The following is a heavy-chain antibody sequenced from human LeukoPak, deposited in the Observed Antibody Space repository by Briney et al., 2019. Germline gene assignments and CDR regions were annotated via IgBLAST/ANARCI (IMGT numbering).Heavy chain of an antibody. V-gene: IGHV5-51*01. CDR2: IYPGDYET. CDR3: AIPPGYCGNDCSFDH. J-gene: IGHJ4*02. Sequence: GGSLQISCEGSGYSFSNYWIGWVRQLPGKGLEWMGIIYPGDYETRYSPSFQGPVTISVDKSISTAYLQWSSLKASDTAMYYCAIPPGYCGNDCSFDHWGQGTLVTVSS. D-gene: IGHD2-21*02. CDR1: GYSFSNYW.